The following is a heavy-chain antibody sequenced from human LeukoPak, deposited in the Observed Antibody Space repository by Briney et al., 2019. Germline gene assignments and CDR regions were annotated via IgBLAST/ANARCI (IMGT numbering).Heavy chain of an antibody. CDR1: GFTFSSYS. Sequence: PWGSLRLSCAASGFTFSSYSMNWVRRAPGKGLEWVSSISSSSSYIYYADSVKGRFTFSRDNAKNSLYLQMNSLRAEDTAVYYCATQRRPYYGDYWGQGTLVTVSS. D-gene: IGHD3-10*01. V-gene: IGHV3-21*01. J-gene: IGHJ4*02. CDR3: ATQRRPYYGDY. CDR2: ISSSSSYI.